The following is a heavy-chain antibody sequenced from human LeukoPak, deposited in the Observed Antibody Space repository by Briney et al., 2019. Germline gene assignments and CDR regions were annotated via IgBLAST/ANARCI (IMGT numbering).Heavy chain of an antibody. V-gene: IGHV3-33*01. D-gene: IGHD3-9*01. CDR3: ARGRDILTGLDAFDI. J-gene: IGHJ3*02. CDR1: GFTFSSYG. Sequence: GGSLRLSCAASGFTFSSYGMHWVRQAPGKGLEWVAVIWYDGSNKYYADSVKGRFTISRDNSKNTLYLQMNSLRAEDTAVYYCARGRDILTGLDAFDIWGQGTMVTVSS. CDR2: IWYDGSNK.